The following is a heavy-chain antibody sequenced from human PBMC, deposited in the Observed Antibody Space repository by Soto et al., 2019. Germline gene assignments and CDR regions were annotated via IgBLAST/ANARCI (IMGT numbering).Heavy chain of an antibody. V-gene: IGHV4-59*01. CDR1: GEPMTSYY. CDR2: IFYTGIT. CDR3: ANHNFWSGFEN. Sequence: QVQLQESGPGLVQPSGTLSLTCIVSGEPMTSYYWSWIRQSPGKGLEWIGYIFYTGITKYNPSLDGRVTISVDTSKYQFSLNLNSVTAADTAVYYCANHNFWSGFENWGQGTLVTLSS. J-gene: IGHJ4*02. D-gene: IGHD3-3*01.